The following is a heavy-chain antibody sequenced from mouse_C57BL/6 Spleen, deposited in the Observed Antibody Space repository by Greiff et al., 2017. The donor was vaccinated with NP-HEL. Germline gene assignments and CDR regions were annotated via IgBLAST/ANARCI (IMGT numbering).Heavy chain of an antibody. CDR3: ARDYSSAWFAY. J-gene: IGHJ3*01. V-gene: IGHV1-69*01. CDR1: GYTFTSYW. D-gene: IGHD2-12*01. CDR2: IDPSDSYT. Sequence: QVQLQQPGAELVMPGASVKLSCKASGYTFTSYWMHWVKQRPGQGLEWIREIDPSDSYTNYNQKFKGKSTLTVDKSSSTAYMQLSSLTSEDSAVYYCARDYSSAWFAYWGQGTLVTVAA.